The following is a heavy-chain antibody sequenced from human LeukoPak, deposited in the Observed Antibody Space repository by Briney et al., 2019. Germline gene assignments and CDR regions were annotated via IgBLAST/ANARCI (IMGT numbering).Heavy chain of an antibody. D-gene: IGHD4-17*01. CDR3: ASTLLGDYGADYYDYVDV. V-gene: IGHV1-18*01. CDR1: GYTYTRYG. J-gene: IGHJ6*03. Sequence: ASVKVFCKASGYTYTRYGLSWVRHPPAKGLEWMVWLSASKGNTNYAQKLEGRVTMTTDTSTSTAYMELSSLRSEDTAVYYCASTLLGDYGADYYDYVDVWGKGTTVTVSS. CDR2: LSASKGNT.